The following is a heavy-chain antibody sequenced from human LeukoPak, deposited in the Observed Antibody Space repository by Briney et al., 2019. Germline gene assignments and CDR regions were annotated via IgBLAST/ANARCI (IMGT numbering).Heavy chain of an antibody. J-gene: IGHJ4*02. CDR3: AKHVDLGT. CDR1: GFTFSSYS. D-gene: IGHD1-1*01. CDR2: ISSSSSYI. V-gene: IGHV3-21*04. Sequence: GGSLRLSCAASGFTFSSYSMNWVRQAPGKGLEWVSSISSSSSYIYYADSVKGRFTISRDNSKNTLYLQMNSLRAEDTAIYYCAKHVDLGTWGQGTLVTVSP.